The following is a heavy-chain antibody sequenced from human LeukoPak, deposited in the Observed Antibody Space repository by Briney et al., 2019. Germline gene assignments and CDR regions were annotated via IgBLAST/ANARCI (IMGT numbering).Heavy chain of an antibody. CDR1: GFTFTSSS. CDR2: IVGDSTDT. V-gene: IGHV1-58*02. D-gene: IGHD5-18*01. Sequence: SVKVSCKASGFTFTSSSIQWIRQARGQRLEWIGWIVGDSTDTYYAQRFQERVTIARDMSTSTAYLGLSSLRSEDTAVYYCAADPDTTMAFDCWGQGTLVTVSS. CDR3: AADPDTTMAFDC. J-gene: IGHJ4*02.